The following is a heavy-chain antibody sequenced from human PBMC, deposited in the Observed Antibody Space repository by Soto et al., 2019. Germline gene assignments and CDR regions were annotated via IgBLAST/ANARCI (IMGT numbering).Heavy chain of an antibody. Sequence: GGSLRLSCAASGVTFCSCAVGGVRQAPGKGLEWVSAISGSGGSTYYADSVKGRFTISRDNSKNTLYLQMNSLRAEDTAVYYCAKENTYSSSWYGMDVWGQGTTVTVSS. D-gene: IGHD6-13*01. J-gene: IGHJ6*02. CDR2: ISGSGGST. V-gene: IGHV3-23*01. CDR1: GVTFCSCA. CDR3: AKENTYSSSWYGMDV.